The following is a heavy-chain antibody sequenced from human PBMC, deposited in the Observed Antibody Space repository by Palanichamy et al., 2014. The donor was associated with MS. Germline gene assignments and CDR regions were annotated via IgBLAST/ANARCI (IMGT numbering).Heavy chain of an antibody. CDR2: ISWNSGSI. D-gene: IGHD6-6*01. J-gene: IGHJ4*02. Sequence: EVQLVESGGGSVQPGRSLRLSCAASGFTFDDYAMHWVRQAPGKGLEWVSGISWNSGSIGYADSVKGRFTISRDNAKNSLYLQMNSLRAEDTALYYCAKDQTKYSSYSFDYWGQGTLVTVSS. CDR3: AKDQTKYSSYSFDY. V-gene: IGHV3-9*01. CDR1: GFTFDDYA.